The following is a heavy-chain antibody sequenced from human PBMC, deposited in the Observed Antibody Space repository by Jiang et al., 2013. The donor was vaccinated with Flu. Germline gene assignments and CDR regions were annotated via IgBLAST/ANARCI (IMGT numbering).Heavy chain of an antibody. Sequence: GLVKPSQTLSLTCAVSGGSISSGGYSWSWIRQPPGKGLEWIGYIYHSGSTYYNPSLKSRVTISVDRSKNQFSLKLSSVTAADTAVYYCARERSGPFDYWGQGTLVTVSS. D-gene: IGHD5-24*01. J-gene: IGHJ4*02. V-gene: IGHV4-30-2*01. CDR2: IYHSGST. CDR3: ARERSGPFDY. CDR1: GGSISSGGYS.